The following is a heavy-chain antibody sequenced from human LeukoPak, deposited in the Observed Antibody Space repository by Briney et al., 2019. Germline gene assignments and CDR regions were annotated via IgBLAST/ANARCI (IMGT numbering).Heavy chain of an antibody. V-gene: IGHV3-7*01. CDR1: GFTFSSYW. Sequence: GGSLRLSCAASGFTFSSYWMSWVRQAPGKGLEWVANIKQDGSEKYYVDSVKGRFTISRDNAKNSLYLQMNSLRAEDTAVYYCARLVRGEYYYYYYMDVWGKGTTVTVSS. J-gene: IGHJ6*03. CDR3: ARLVRGEYYYYYYMDV. CDR2: IKQDGSEK. D-gene: IGHD6-13*01.